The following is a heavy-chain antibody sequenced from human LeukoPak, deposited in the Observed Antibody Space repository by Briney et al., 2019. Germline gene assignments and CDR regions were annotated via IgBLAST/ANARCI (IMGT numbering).Heavy chain of an antibody. D-gene: IGHD3-10*01. V-gene: IGHV3-66*01. CDR1: GLTVSNNY. CDR2: IYSGGST. CDR3: ARYDGSGSKQGHFHY. J-gene: IGHJ4*02. Sequence: WGSLTLSCAASGLTVSNNYISWVRQGPGKGLEWVSVIYSGGSTYYADSVKGRFTISRDNSKNTVYLQMNSLRADDTAVYYCARYDGSGSKQGHFHYWGQGALVSV.